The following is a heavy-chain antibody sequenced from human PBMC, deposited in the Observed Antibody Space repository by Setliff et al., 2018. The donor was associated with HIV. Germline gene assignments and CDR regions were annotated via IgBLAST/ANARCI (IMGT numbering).Heavy chain of an antibody. V-gene: IGHV1-69*13. J-gene: IGHJ6*03. CDR2: IIPVFGTA. CDR3: ARAAYYDSRDFSDYYYMDV. D-gene: IGHD3-22*01. CDR1: GGALSTYA. Sequence: SVKVSCKASGGALSTYAINWVRQAPGQGLEWVGGIIPVFGTANYAQKLEGRVTITADESTSTAYMELGGLSSEDTAVYYCARAAYYDSRDFSDYYYMDVWGTG.